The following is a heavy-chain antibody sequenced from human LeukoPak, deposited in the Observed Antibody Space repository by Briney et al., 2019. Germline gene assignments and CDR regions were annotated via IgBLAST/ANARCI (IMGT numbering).Heavy chain of an antibody. CDR1: GGSFSGYY. CDR2: INHSGST. V-gene: IGHV4-34*01. Sequence: SETLSLTCAVYGGSFSGYYWRWIRQSPGKGLEWLGEINHSGSTNYHPSLKSRVTISVDTSNNQFSLKLSSVTAADTAVYYCARGPRTPRTNGMDVWGQGTTVTVSS. CDR3: ARGPRTPRTNGMDV. J-gene: IGHJ6*02.